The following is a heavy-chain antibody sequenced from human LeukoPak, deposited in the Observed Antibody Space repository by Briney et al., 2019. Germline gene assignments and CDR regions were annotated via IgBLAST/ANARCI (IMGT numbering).Heavy chain of an antibody. CDR2: INPSGGST. J-gene: IGHJ4*02. D-gene: IGHD3-3*01. V-gene: IGHV1-46*01. CDR1: GDTFSSYY. Sequence: ASVKVSCKASGDTFSSYYMHWVGQAPGQGLEWMGIINPSGGSTTYAQKFQGRVTMTRDTSTSTVYMELSSLRSEDTAVYYCARGGVLRFLEHLDYWGQGTLVTVSS. CDR3: ARGGVLRFLEHLDY.